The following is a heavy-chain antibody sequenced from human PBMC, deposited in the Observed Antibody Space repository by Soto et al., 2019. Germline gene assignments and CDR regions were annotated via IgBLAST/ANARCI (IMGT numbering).Heavy chain of an antibody. CDR2: IYYNGST. J-gene: IGHJ4*02. CDR3: ARGVTTVTTFDY. Sequence: SETLSLTCTVSGDSISAYSWSWVRQPPGKGLEWIGNIYYNGSTNYNPSLKSRVTISVDRSKNQFSLKLSSVTAADTAVYYCARGVTTVTTFDYWGQGTLVTVSS. D-gene: IGHD4-17*01. CDR1: GDSISAYS. V-gene: IGHV4-59*12.